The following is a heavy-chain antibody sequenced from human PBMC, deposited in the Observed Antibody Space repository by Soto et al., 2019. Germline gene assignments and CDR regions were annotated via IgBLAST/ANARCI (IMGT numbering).Heavy chain of an antibody. V-gene: IGHV4-59*12. J-gene: IGHJ5*02. CDR3: ARGYCSISSCSNWLDP. CDR1: GTSISSYY. CDR2: IHYGGST. D-gene: IGHD2-2*01. Sequence: SETLSLTCTVSGTSISSYYGSWIRQPPGKGLEWIANIHYGGSTYYNPSLKSRVTISVDRSKNQFSLKLSSVTAADTAVYYCARGYCSISSCSNWLDPWGQGTLVTSPQ.